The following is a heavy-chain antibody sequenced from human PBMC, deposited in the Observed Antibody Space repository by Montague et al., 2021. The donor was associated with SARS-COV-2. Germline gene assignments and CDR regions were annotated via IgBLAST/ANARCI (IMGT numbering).Heavy chain of an antibody. Sequence: SETLSLTCAASGGSINTNNWWTWVRQPPGEGLEWIGQIFHSGITXYNPSLESRVTISVDKSKNQFSLRLSSVTAADTAVYYCARGRLVGDSSSWYYFDYWGQGTLVAVSS. CDR2: IFHSGIT. CDR1: GGSINTNNW. D-gene: IGHD6-13*01. J-gene: IGHJ4*02. V-gene: IGHV4-4*02. CDR3: ARGRLVGDSSSWYYFDY.